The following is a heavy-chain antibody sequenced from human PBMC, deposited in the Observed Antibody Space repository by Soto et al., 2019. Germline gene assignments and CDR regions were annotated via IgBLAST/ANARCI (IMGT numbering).Heavy chain of an antibody. D-gene: IGHD1-26*01. CDR1: GFVFARND. Sequence: PGGSLRLSCAASGFVFARNDMNWVRQRPGKGLEWVSNINYSGVSTYYSDAVKGRFTISRDNSRNILHLEMNSLTVDDTAVYYCVSVPNWEWGYWGQGTPVTVSS. V-gene: IGHV3-23*01. CDR3: VSVPNWEWGY. J-gene: IGHJ4*02. CDR2: INYSGVST.